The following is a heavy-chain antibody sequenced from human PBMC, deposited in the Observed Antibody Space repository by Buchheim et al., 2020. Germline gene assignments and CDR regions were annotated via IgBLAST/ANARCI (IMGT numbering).Heavy chain of an antibody. Sequence: EVQLLESGGGLVQPGGSLRLSCAASGFTFSSYAMSWVRQAPGKGLEWVSAISGSGGSTYYADSVKGRFTISRDNSQISLFLQMNSLRAEDTAVYYCAKLRGYSGYDSGDFDYWGQGTL. CDR3: AKLRGYSGYDSGDFDY. J-gene: IGHJ4*02. CDR1: GFTFSSYA. CDR2: ISGSGGST. V-gene: IGHV3-23*01. D-gene: IGHD5-12*01.